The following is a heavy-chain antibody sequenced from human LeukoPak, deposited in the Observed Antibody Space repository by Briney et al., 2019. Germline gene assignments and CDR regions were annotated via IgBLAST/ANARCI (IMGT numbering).Heavy chain of an antibody. CDR1: GYTFTSYD. CDR2: MNPNSGNT. J-gene: IGHJ4*02. Sequence: ASVKVSCKASGYTFTSYDINWVRQATGQGLEWMGWMNPNSGNTGYAQKFQGRVTITRNTSISTAYMELSSLRSEDTAVYYCAAYYDSSGYYRKNDYWGQGTLVTVSS. V-gene: IGHV1-8*03. D-gene: IGHD3-22*01. CDR3: AAYYDSSGYYRKNDY.